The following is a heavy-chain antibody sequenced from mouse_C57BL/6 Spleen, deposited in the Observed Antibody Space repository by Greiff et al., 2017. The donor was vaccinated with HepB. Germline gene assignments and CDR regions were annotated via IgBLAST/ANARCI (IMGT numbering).Heavy chain of an antibody. CDR1: GYSITSGYY. CDR3: AREGNYYGSHWYFDV. Sequence: EVQRVESGPGLVKPSQSLSLTCSVTGYSITSGYYWNWIRQFPGNKLEWMGYISYDGSNNYNPSLKNRISITRDTSKNQFFLKLNSVTTEDTATYYCAREGNYYGSHWYFDVWGTGTTVTVSS. V-gene: IGHV3-6*01. J-gene: IGHJ1*03. CDR2: ISYDGSN. D-gene: IGHD1-1*01.